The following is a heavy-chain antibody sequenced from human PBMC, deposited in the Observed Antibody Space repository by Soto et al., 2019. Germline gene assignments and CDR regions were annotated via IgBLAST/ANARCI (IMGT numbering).Heavy chain of an antibody. Sequence: QVQLQESGPGLVKPSETLSLTCTVSGGSISSYYWSWIRQPPGKGLEWIGYIYYSGSTNYNPSLKSRVTISVDTSKNQFSLKLSSVTAADTAVYYCARLSSSSSTYYYYYYYMDVWGKGTPVTVSS. D-gene: IGHD6-6*01. V-gene: IGHV4-59*08. CDR1: GGSISSYY. CDR3: ARLSSSSSTYYYYYYYMDV. J-gene: IGHJ6*03. CDR2: IYYSGST.